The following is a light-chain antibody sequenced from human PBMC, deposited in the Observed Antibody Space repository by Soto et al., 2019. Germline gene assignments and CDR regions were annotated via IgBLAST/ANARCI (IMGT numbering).Light chain of an antibody. CDR1: QSVSSSY. J-gene: IGKJ1*01. Sequence: EIVLTQSPGTLSLSPGERATLSCRASQSVSSSYLAWYQQKPGQAPRLLIYGASSRATGIPDRFSGSVSVTGFTMTIRRLAPEDWAVYYCQQYGSSPQCTFGQGTKLEIK. CDR3: QQYGSSPQCT. CDR2: GAS. V-gene: IGKV3-20*01.